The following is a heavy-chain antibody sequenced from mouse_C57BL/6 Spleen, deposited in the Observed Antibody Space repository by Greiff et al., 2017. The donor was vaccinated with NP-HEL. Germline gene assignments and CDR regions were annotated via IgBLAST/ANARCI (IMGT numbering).Heavy chain of an antibody. CDR1: GYAFSSSW. CDR3: ARRAYSNYDWFAY. Sequence: QVQLKQSGPELVKPGASVKISCKASGYAFSSSWMNWVKQRPGKGLEWIGRIYPGDGDTNYNGKFKGKATLTADKSPSTAYMQLSSLTSEDSAVYFCARRAYSNYDWFAYWGQGTLVTVSA. CDR2: IYPGDGDT. V-gene: IGHV1-82*01. J-gene: IGHJ3*01. D-gene: IGHD2-5*01.